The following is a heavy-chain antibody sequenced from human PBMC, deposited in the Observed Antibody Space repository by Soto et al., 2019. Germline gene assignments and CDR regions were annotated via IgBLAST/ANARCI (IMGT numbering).Heavy chain of an antibody. CDR2: IYHSGST. D-gene: IGHD6-19*01. V-gene: IGHV4-4*02. Sequence: PSETPSLTCAVSGGSISSSNWWSWVRQPPVKGLEWIGEIYHSGSTYYNPSLKSRVTISVDRSKNQFSLKLSSVTAADTAVYYCARVGGAGTPYYYYGMDVWGQGTTVTSP. CDR1: GGSISSSNW. CDR3: ARVGGAGTPYYYYGMDV. J-gene: IGHJ6*02.